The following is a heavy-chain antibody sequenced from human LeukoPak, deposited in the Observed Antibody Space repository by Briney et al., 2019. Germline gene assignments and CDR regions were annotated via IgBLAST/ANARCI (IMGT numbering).Heavy chain of an antibody. CDR2: ISSSGSNI. D-gene: IGHD5-18*01. Sequence: GGSLRLFCAASGFTFSDYYMSWVRQAPGKGLEWVSYISSSGSNIYYADSVKCRFTISRDNAKNSLYLQMNSLRAEDTAVYYCARGRDVDTAMVAQDYYYYMDVWGKGTTVSVSS. V-gene: IGHV3-11*04. CDR3: ARGRDVDTAMVAQDYYYYMDV. CDR1: GFTFSDYY. J-gene: IGHJ6*03.